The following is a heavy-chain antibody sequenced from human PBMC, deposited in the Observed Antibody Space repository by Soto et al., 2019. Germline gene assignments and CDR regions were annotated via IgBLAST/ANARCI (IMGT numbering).Heavy chain of an antibody. Sequence: SGPTLVNPTQTLTLTCTFSGFSLSTSGVGVGWIRQPPGKALEWLALIYWNDDKRYSPSLKSRLTITKDTSRNQVVLTMTNMDPVDTASYYYAHGDSSGWPFDYLGQGTLVTVSS. CDR1: GFSLSTSGVG. D-gene: IGHD6-19*01. J-gene: IGHJ4*02. V-gene: IGHV2-5*01. CDR2: IYWNDDK. CDR3: AHGDSSGWPFDY.